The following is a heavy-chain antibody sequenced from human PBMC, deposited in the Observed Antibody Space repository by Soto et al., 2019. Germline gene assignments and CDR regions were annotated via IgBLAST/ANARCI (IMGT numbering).Heavy chain of an antibody. J-gene: IGHJ5*02. Sequence: SETLSLTCAVYGGSFSGYYWSWIRQPPCKWLEWIWEINHSGSTNYNPTLKSRVTISVDTSKNQFSLKLSSVTAADTAVYYCARGGDLVTGTSNWFDPWGQGTLVTVSS. CDR2: INHSGST. CDR3: ARGGDLVTGTSNWFDP. D-gene: IGHD1-7*01. V-gene: IGHV4-34*01. CDR1: GGSFSGYY.